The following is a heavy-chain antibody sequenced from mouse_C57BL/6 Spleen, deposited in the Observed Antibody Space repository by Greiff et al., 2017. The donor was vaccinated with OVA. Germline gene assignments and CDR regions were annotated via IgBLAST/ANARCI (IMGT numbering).Heavy chain of an antibody. Sequence: VQLQQPGAELVKPGASVKMSCKASGYTFTSYWITWVKQRPGQGLEWIGDIYPGSGSTNYNEKFKSKATLTVDTSSSTAYMQLSSLTSEDSAVYYCARNGITTVVATDYFDYWGQGTTLTVSS. D-gene: IGHD1-1*01. CDR1: GYTFTSYW. J-gene: IGHJ2*01. V-gene: IGHV1-55*01. CDR3: ARNGITTVVATDYFDY. CDR2: IYPGSGST.